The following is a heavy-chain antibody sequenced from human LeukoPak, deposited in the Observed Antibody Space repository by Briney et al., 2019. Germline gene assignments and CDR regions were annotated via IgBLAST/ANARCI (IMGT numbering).Heavy chain of an antibody. CDR3: ARPLSLGYCSGGSCYGRGAWFDR. V-gene: IGHV4-4*07. CDR2: VHRSGNT. J-gene: IGHJ5*02. Sequence: PSETLSLTCSVSGGSISTYYWSWIRQPAGKGLEWIGRVHRSGNTNYNPSLQSRVTMSVDTSKNQISLRLRSVTAADTAVYYCARPLSLGYCSGGSCYGRGAWFDRWGQGTLVTVSS. CDR1: GGSISTYY. D-gene: IGHD2-15*01.